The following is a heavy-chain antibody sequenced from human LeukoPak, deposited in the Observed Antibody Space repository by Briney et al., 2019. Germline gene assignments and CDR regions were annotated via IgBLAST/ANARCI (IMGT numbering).Heavy chain of an antibody. J-gene: IGHJ4*02. CDR3: AKDMKVAGAFDY. Sequence: GGSLRLSCTASGFTFGDYAMTWVRQAPGKGLEWVSAISGSGGSTYYADSVKGRFTISRDNSKNTLYLQMNSLRAEDTAVYYCAKDMKVAGAFDYWGQGTLVTVSS. V-gene: IGHV3-23*01. CDR2: ISGSGGST. D-gene: IGHD6-19*01. CDR1: GFTFGDYA.